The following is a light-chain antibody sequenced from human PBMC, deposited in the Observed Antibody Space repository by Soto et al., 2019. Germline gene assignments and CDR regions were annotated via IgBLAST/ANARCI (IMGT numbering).Light chain of an antibody. CDR3: QHYNHWPMYT. Sequence: EIVMTQSPATLSVSPGERATLSCRASQSVITNLAWYQQKPGQAPRLVISGASNRATGIPARFSGRGSGTEFNLTISNLQSEDFAVYYCQHYNHWPMYTFGQGTKLEIK. V-gene: IGKV3-15*01. J-gene: IGKJ2*01. CDR2: GAS. CDR1: QSVITN.